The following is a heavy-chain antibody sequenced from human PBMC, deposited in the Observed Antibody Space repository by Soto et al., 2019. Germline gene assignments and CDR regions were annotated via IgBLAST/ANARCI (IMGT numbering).Heavy chain of an antibody. D-gene: IGHD3-10*01. CDR3: AKQLACFGSGSDSYYFDY. Sequence: EVQLLESGGGLVQPGGSLRISCIGSGFTFSSNAMSWVRQAPGTGLERVSAISGSGGTTYYADSVKGRFAGSRYNSTNTLYRQMNSLRAEDTAVYYCAKQLACFGSGSDSYYFDYWGQGTLVTVSS. CDR1: GFTFSSNA. J-gene: IGHJ4*02. CDR2: ISGSGGTT. V-gene: IGHV3-23*01.